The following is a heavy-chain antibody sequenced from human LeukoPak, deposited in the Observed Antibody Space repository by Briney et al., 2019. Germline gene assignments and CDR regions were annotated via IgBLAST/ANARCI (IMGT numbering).Heavy chain of an antibody. CDR1: GGSISIYY. CDR3: ARGPTTVTRAFDY. D-gene: IGHD4-17*01. V-gene: IGHV4-4*07. Sequence: SETLSLTCTVSGGSISIYYWSWIRQPAGKGLEWIGHIYTSGSTNYNPSLKSRVTMSIDTSKNQFSLTLSSVTAADTAVYYCARGPTTVTRAFDYWGQGSLVTVSS. CDR2: IYTSGST. J-gene: IGHJ4*02.